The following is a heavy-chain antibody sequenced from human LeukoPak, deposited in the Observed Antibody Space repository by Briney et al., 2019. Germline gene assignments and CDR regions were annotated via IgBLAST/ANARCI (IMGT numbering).Heavy chain of an antibody. CDR3: ARDSGPNYYDSSPYYFDY. V-gene: IGHV4-4*07. Sequence: SETLSLTCTVSGGSISSYYWSWIRQPAGKGLEWIWRIYTSGSTNYNPSLKSRVTMSVDTSKNQFSLKLGSVTAADTAVYYCARDSGPNYYDSSPYYFDYWGQGTLVTVSS. D-gene: IGHD3-22*01. J-gene: IGHJ4*02. CDR2: IYTSGST. CDR1: GGSISSYY.